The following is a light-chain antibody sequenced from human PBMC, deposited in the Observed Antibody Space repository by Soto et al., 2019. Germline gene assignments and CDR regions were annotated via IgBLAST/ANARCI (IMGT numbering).Light chain of an antibody. J-gene: IGKJ1*01. CDR1: QSVSSSF. Sequence: EIVLTQSPGTLSLSSGERATLSCRASQSVSSSFLAWFQHKPGQAPRLLIYGASTRATGIPDRFSGSGSGTDFTLTISRLEPEDFAVYYCHQYGSSQTFGQGTKVDIK. V-gene: IGKV3-20*01. CDR3: HQYGSSQT. CDR2: GAS.